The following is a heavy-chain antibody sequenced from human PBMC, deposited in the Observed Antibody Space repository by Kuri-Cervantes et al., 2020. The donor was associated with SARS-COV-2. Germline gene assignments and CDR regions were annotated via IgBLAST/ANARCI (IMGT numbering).Heavy chain of an antibody. Sequence: GGSLRLSXAXSGXXXSGXATXWVRRXAGKGLEWVGXIRSKANSYAXAXAASVKGRFTISRDDSKNTAXQQMNSLKTEXTAVSXXTRLXRGALXSPMXXYYYMDVWGKGTTVTVS. CDR1: GXXXSGXA. CDR2: IRSKANSYAX. V-gene: IGHV3-73*01. CDR3: TRLXRGALXSPMXXYYYMDV. D-gene: IGHD3-10*01. J-gene: IGHJ6*03.